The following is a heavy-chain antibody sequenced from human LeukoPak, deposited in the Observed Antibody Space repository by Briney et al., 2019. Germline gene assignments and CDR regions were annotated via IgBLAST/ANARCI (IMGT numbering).Heavy chain of an antibody. V-gene: IGHV1-2*02. CDR2: INPNSGGT. D-gene: IGHD2-2*01. CDR1: GYTFSAYY. Sequence: GASVKVSCKASGYTFSAYYMHWVRQAPGQGLEWMGWINPNSGGTNYAQKFQGRVTMTRDTSISTAYMELSRLRSDDTAVYYCARDHQLLYDAFDIWGQGTMVTVSS. J-gene: IGHJ3*02. CDR3: ARDHQLLYDAFDI.